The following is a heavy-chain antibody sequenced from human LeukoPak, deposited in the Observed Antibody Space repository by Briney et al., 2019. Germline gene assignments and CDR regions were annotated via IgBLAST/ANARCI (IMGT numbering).Heavy chain of an antibody. CDR3: AKSDRYCSSTSCYPLYYYYGMDV. D-gene: IGHD2-2*01. V-gene: IGHV3-23*01. CDR1: GFTFSNYA. J-gene: IGHJ6*02. Sequence: GGSLRLSCAASGFTFSNYAMSWVRQAPGKGLEWVSAISTGGGSTFYADSVKGRFTISRDNSKNTLHLQMNSLRAEDTAVNYCAKSDRYCSSTSCYPLYYYYGMDVWGQGTTVTVSS. CDR2: ISTGGGST.